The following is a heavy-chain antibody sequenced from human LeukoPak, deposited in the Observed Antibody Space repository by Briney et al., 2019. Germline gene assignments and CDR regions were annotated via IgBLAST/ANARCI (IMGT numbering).Heavy chain of an antibody. V-gene: IGHV3-23*01. J-gene: IGHJ4*02. CDR3: AKDRGRWYSSGWYYFDY. CDR2: ISGSGGST. CDR1: GFTFSSYA. Sequence: GGSLRLSCAASGFTFSSYAMSWVRQAAGKGLEWVSAISGSGGSTYYADSVKGRFTISRDNSKNTLNLQMNSLSAEDTAVYYCAKDRGRWYSSGWYYFDYWGQGTLVTVSS. D-gene: IGHD6-19*01.